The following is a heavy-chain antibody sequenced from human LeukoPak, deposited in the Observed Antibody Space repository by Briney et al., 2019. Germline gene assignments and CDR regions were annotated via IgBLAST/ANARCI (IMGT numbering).Heavy chain of an antibody. V-gene: IGHV1-2*02. CDR1: GYTFTGYY. CDR2: INPNSGGT. J-gene: IGHJ4*02. CDR3: ARDGDSSGYYLFDY. D-gene: IGHD3-22*01. Sequence: ASVKVSCKASGYTFTGYYMHWVRQAPGQGLEWMGWINPNSGGTNYALKFQGRVTMTRDTSISTAYMELSRLRSDDTAVYYCARDGDSSGYYLFDYWGQGTLVTVSS.